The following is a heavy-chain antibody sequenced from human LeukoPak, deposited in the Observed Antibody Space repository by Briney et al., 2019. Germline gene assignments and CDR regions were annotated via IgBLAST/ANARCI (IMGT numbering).Heavy chain of an antibody. D-gene: IGHD1-26*01. V-gene: IGHV3-48*01. CDR1: GFTFSSYS. Sequence: GGSLRLSCAASGFTFSSYSMNWVRQAPGKGLEWVSYISSSSSTIYYADSVKGRFTISRDNAKNSLYLQMNSLRGDDTAVYYCAKDVGKWESLHFFDYWGQGTLVTVSS. CDR2: ISSSSSTI. J-gene: IGHJ4*02. CDR3: AKDVGKWESLHFFDY.